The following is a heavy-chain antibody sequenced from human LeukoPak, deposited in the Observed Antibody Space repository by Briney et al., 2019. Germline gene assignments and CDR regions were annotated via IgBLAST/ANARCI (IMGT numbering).Heavy chain of an antibody. CDR1: GFIFRNHA. V-gene: IGHV3-23*01. CDR3: TKSLGNQGVIDY. Sequence: GGSLRLSCAASGFIFRNHAMNWVRQAPGQGLEWVSGVSASGGSTFNTDSVKGRFSISRDNSKNTLYLEMNSLRPEDTALYYCTKSLGNQGVIDYWGQGTLVTVSS. J-gene: IGHJ4*02. CDR2: VSASGGST. D-gene: IGHD3-10*01.